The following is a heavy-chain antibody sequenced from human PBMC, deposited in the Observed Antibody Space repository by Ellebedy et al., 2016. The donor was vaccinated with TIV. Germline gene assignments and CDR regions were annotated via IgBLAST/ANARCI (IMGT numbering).Heavy chain of an antibody. V-gene: IGHV3-7*01. CDR3: ARSGEHDT. Sequence: GESLKISCAASGFIISGDWMSWVRQAPGKGLEWVAHINPDGSAEYYVDSVKGRFTIARDNAKRSLFLQMNSLRAEDTAVYYCARSGEHDTWGQGTLVTVSS. CDR1: GFIISGDW. J-gene: IGHJ5*02. D-gene: IGHD1-26*01. CDR2: INPDGSAE.